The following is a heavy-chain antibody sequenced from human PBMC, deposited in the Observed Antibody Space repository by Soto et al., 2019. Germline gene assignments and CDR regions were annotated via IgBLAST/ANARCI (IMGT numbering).Heavy chain of an antibody. CDR2: IYSGGST. CDR1: GFTVSSNY. Sequence: GGSLRLSCAASGFTVSSNYMSWVRQAPGKGLEWVSVIYSGGSTYYADSVKGRFTISRDNSKNTLYLQMNSLRAEDTAMYYCARALGITHGAFDIWGQGTMVTVSS. CDR3: ARALGITHGAFDI. J-gene: IGHJ3*02. D-gene: IGHD3-16*01. V-gene: IGHV3-53*01.